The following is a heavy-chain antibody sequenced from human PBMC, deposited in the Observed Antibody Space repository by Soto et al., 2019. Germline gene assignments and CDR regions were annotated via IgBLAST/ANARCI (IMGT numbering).Heavy chain of an antibody. Sequence: GGSLRLSCAASGFTFSDYYMSWIRQAPGKGLEWVSYISSSRSYTNYADSVKGRFTISRDNAKNSLYLQMNSLRAEDTAVYYCARVAPPQDYWGQGTLVTVSS. CDR3: ARVAPPQDY. CDR2: ISSSRSYT. J-gene: IGHJ4*02. CDR1: GFTFSDYY. V-gene: IGHV3-11*05.